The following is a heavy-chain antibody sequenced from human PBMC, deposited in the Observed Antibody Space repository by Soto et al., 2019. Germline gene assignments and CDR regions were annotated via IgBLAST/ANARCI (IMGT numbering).Heavy chain of an antibody. D-gene: IGHD5-18*01. J-gene: IGHJ4*02. CDR1: GGSIRSYF. CDR3: ARALYGYGVFDY. Sequence: PSETLSLTCTVSGGSIRSYFWSWLRQPPGKGLEWIGYIYYSGSTNYNTSLKSRVTISVDTSKNQFSLKLSSVTAADTAVYYCARALYGYGVFDYCGQGTLVTVSS. V-gene: IGHV4-59*01. CDR2: IYYSGST.